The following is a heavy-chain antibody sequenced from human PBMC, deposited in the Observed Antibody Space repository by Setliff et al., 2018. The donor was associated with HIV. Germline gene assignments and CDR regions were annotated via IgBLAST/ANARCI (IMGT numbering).Heavy chain of an antibody. V-gene: IGHV1-3*03. CDR2: INVDSGNT. Sequence: GASVKVSCKASGFPFSNYAIHWVRQAPGQRLEWMGWINVDSGNTKYLQDLQGRVTITSDTSATTAYMEVSSLRSEDMAVYYCARGGSGWPGYYYYHMDVWGKGTTVTVSS. CDR1: GFPFSNYA. D-gene: IGHD6-19*01. CDR3: ARGGSGWPGYYYYHMDV. J-gene: IGHJ6*03.